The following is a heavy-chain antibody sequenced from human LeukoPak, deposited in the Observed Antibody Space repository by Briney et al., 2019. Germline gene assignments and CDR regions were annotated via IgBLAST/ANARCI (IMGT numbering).Heavy chain of an antibody. CDR3: ARDPGYLQSYY. Sequence: ASVKVSCKASGYSFTTYWIHWVRQAPGQGLEWIGGMNPNSGVTGYAQSFQGRVTMTRDTSISTAYMELNSLRSDDSAVYYCARDPGYLQSYYWGQGTLVSVPS. D-gene: IGHD5-24*01. J-gene: IGHJ4*01. CDR2: MNPNSGVT. CDR1: GYSFTTYW. V-gene: IGHV1-2*02.